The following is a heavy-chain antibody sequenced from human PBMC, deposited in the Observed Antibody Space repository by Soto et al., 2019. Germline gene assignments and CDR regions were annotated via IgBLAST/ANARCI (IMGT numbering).Heavy chain of an antibody. J-gene: IGHJ6*02. CDR2: INPNSGGT. CDR1: GYTFTGYY. CDR3: ARDPSVIAAALFSGMDV. D-gene: IGHD6-13*01. Sequence: ASVKVSCKASGYTFTGYYMHWVRQAPGQGLEWMGWINPNSGGTNYAQKFQGRVTMTRDTSISTAYMELSRLRSDDTAVYYCARDPSVIAAALFSGMDVWGQGTTVTVS. V-gene: IGHV1-2*02.